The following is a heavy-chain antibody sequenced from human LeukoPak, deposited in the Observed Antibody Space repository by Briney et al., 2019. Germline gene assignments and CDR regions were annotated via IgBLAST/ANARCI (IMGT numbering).Heavy chain of an antibody. CDR1: GGSISSYY. CDR2: INHSGST. V-gene: IGHV4-34*01. J-gene: IGHJ4*02. Sequence: SETLSLTCTVSGGSISSYYWSWIRQPPGKGLEWIGEINHSGSTNYNPSLKSRVTISVDTSKNQFSLKLSSVTAADTAVYYCARVHYDYVWGSYRYPYYFDYWGQGTLVTVSS. CDR3: ARVHYDYVWGSYRYPYYFDY. D-gene: IGHD3-16*02.